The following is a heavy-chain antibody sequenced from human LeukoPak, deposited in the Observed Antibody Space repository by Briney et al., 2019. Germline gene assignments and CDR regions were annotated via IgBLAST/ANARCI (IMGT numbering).Heavy chain of an antibody. Sequence: SQTLSLTCAISGDSVSSNSAAWNWIRQSPSRGLEWLGRTYYRSKWYGEYAVSVKSRITIKPDTSKNQISLLLNSVTPDDTAVYYCARTSGHLDHWGQGTVVTVSS. V-gene: IGHV6-1*01. D-gene: IGHD1-26*01. J-gene: IGHJ4*02. CDR2: TYYRSKWYG. CDR1: GDSVSSNSAA. CDR3: ARTSGHLDH.